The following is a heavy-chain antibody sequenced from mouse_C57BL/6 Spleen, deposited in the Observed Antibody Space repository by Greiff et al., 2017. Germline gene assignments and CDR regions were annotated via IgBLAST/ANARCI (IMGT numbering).Heavy chain of an antibody. J-gene: IGHJ4*01. V-gene: IGHV1-64*01. CDR2: IHPNSGST. Sequence: QVQLQQPGAELVKPGASVKLSCKASGYTFTSYWMHWVKQRPGQGLEWIGMIHPNSGSTNYNEKFKSKATLTVDKSSSTAYMQLSSLTSEDSAVYYCAREEEGEAMDYWGQGTSVTVSS. D-gene: IGHD2-13*01. CDR3: AREEEGEAMDY. CDR1: GYTFTSYW.